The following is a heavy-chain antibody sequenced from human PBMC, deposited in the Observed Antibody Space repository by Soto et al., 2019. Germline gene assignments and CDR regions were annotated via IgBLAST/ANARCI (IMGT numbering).Heavy chain of an antibody. D-gene: IGHD5-12*01. J-gene: IGHJ3*02. CDR1: GFTVSSNY. V-gene: IGHV3-53*01. Sequence: GGSLRLSCAASGFTVSSNYMSWVRQAPGKGLEWVSVIYSGGSTYYADSVKGRFTISRDNSKNTLYLQMNSLRAEDTAVYYCARGEMATIGAFDIWGQGTMVTVSS. CDR3: ARGEMATIGAFDI. CDR2: IYSGGST.